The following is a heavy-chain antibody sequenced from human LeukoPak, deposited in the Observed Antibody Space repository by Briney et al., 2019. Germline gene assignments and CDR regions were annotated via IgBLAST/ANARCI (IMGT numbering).Heavy chain of an antibody. CDR2: INPDNGDT. V-gene: IGHV1-2*06. CDR3: GRGTRFGP. CDR1: GYTFTNYF. J-gene: IGHJ5*02. Sequence: ASVKVSCKSSGYTFTNYFIHWVRQATGQGLEWMGRINPDNGDTNYAQEFQGRVSMTRYTSISTAYRELSRLKSDDTAVYYCGRGTRFGPWGEGTLVTVSS. D-gene: IGHD1-1*01.